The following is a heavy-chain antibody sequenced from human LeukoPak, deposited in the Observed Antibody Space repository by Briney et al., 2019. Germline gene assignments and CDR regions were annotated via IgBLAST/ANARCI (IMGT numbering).Heavy chain of an antibody. J-gene: IGHJ4*02. D-gene: IGHD1-26*01. Sequence: ASVKVSCKASGYTFTGYYMHWVRQAPGQGLEWMGWINPNSGGTNYVQKFQGRVTMTRDTSISTAYMELSRLRSDDTAVYYCARDDGGSYYEDYWGQGTLVTVSS. CDR1: GYTFTGYY. CDR3: ARDDGGSYYEDY. V-gene: IGHV1-2*02. CDR2: INPNSGGT.